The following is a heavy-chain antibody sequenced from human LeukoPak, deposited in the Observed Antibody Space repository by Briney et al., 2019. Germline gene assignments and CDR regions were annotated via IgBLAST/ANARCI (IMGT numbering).Heavy chain of an antibody. CDR1: GYTFTSYG. Sequence: ASVKVSCKASGYTFTSYGINWVRQAPGQGLEWMGWISAHNGNTNYAQKLQGRVTMTTDTSTSTAYMELRSLRSDDTAVYYCARGDLTYYYDSSGYYSLDYWGQGTLVTVSS. J-gene: IGHJ4*02. CDR3: ARGDLTYYYDSSGYYSLDY. D-gene: IGHD3-22*01. CDR2: ISAHNGNT. V-gene: IGHV1-18*01.